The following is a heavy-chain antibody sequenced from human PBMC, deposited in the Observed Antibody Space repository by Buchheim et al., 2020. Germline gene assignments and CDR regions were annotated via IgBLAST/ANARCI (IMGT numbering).Heavy chain of an antibody. D-gene: IGHD5-18*01. J-gene: IGHJ4*02. V-gene: IGHV4-34*01. CDR2: INHSGGT. CDR3: ARSGYSYGYFDY. Sequence: QVQLQQWGAGLLKPSETLSLTCAVYGGSFSGYYWSWIRQPPGKGLEWFGEINHSGGTNHNPSLKSRVTISVDTSKNQFSLKLSSVTAADTAVYYCARSGYSYGYFDYWGQGTL. CDR1: GGSFSGYY.